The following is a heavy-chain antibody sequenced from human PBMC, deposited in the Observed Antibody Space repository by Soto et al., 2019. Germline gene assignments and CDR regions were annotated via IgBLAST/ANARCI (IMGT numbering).Heavy chain of an antibody. CDR2: ISAYNGNT. V-gene: IGHV1-18*01. J-gene: IGHJ6*03. D-gene: IGHD3-3*01. CDR1: GYTFTSYG. Sequence: ASVKVSCKASGYTFTSYGISWVRQAPGQGLEWMGWISAYNGNTNYAQKLQGRVTMTTDTSTSTAYMELRSLRSDDTAVDYCARDWGSPIPFGVVTGYYYMDVWGKGTTVTVSS. CDR3: ARDWGSPIPFGVVTGYYYMDV.